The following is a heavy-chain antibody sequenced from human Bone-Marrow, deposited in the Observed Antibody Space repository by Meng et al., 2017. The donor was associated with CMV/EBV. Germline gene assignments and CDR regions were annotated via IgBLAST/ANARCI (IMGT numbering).Heavy chain of an antibody. J-gene: IGHJ4*02. CDR3: ARLVGGSRIAARSGTIDY. CDR1: GGSISSSSYY. CDR2: IYYSGST. V-gene: IGHV4-39*01. Sequence: SETLSLTCTVSGGSISSSSYYWGWIRQPPGKGLEWIGSIYYSGSTYYNPSLKSRVTISVDTSKNQFSLKLSSVTAADTAVYYCARLVGGSRIAARSGTIDYWGQGNLVNVAS. D-gene: IGHD6-6*01.